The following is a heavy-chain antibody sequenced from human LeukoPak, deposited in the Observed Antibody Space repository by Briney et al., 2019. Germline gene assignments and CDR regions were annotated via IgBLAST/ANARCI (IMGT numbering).Heavy chain of an antibody. CDR1: GYTFTGYY. Sequence: ASVKVSCKASGYTFTGYYMHWVRQAPGQGLEWMGWINPNSGGTNYAQKFQGRVTMTRDTSISTAYMELSRLRSDDTAVYYCARSRPPVTTSPEDPPRFAPWGQGTLVNVSS. CDR3: ARSRPPVTTSPEDPPRFAP. D-gene: IGHD4-17*01. CDR2: INPNSGGT. J-gene: IGHJ5*02. V-gene: IGHV1-2*02.